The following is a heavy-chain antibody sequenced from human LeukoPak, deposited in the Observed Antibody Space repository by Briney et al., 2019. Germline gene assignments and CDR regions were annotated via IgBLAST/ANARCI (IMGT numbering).Heavy chain of an antibody. V-gene: IGHV4-34*01. CDR1: GGSFSGYY. J-gene: IGHJ5*02. CDR3: ARSSSSGWGFRFDP. CDR2: INHSGST. D-gene: IGHD6-19*01. Sequence: SETLSLTCAVYGGSFSGYYWSWIRQPPGKGLEWIGEINHSGSTNYNPSLKSRVTISVDTSKNQFSLKLSSVTAADTAVYYCARSSSSGWGFRFDPWGQGTLVTVSS.